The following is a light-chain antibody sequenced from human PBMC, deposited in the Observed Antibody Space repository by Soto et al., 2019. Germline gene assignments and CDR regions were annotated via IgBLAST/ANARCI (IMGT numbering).Light chain of an antibody. CDR2: HTS. Sequence: QAVVTQEPSLTVSPGETVTLTRGSSTGAVTSGHYSYWFQQKPGQAPRTLIYHTSNKHSWTPARFSGSLFGGKAALTLSGAQPEDEAEYYCLLFYSGPGVFGGGTKLTVL. CDR1: TGAVTSGHY. V-gene: IGLV7-46*01. J-gene: IGLJ2*01. CDR3: LLFYSGPGV.